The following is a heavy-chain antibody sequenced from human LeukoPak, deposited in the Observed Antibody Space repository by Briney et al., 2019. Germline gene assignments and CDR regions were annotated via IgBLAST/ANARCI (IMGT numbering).Heavy chain of an antibody. J-gene: IGHJ5*02. V-gene: IGHV4-31*03. CDR2: IYYSGST. CDR3: AIAPARYTNWFDP. D-gene: IGHD1-1*01. CDR1: GSSISSGGYY. Sequence: SQTLSLTCTVSGSSISSGGYYWSWIRQHPGKGLEWIGYIYYSGSTYYNPSLKSRVTISVDTSKNQFSLKLSSVTAADTAVYYCAIAPARYTNWFDPWGQGTLVTVSS.